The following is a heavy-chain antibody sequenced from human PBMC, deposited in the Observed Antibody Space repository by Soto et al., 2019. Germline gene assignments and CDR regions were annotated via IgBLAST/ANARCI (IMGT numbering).Heavy chain of an antibody. CDR1: GGSISSYY. J-gene: IGHJ5*02. Sequence: SETLSLTCTVSGGSISSYYWSWIRQPPGKGLEWIGYIYYSGSTNYNPSLKSRVTISVDTSKNQFSLKLSSVTAADTAVYYCARGEYDYVWGSYRYPNWFGPWGQGTLVTVSS. CDR2: IYYSGST. V-gene: IGHV4-59*01. CDR3: ARGEYDYVWGSYRYPNWFGP. D-gene: IGHD3-16*02.